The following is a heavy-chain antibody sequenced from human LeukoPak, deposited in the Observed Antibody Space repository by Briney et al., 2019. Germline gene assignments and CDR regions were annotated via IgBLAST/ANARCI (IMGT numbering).Heavy chain of an antibody. CDR2: INPSGGST. D-gene: IGHD4-17*01. CDR3: ARGGEEYGDQGGWFDP. Sequence: ASVKVSCKASGGTFSSYAISWVRQAPGQGLEWMGIINPSGGSTSYAQKFQGRVTMTRDMTTSTVYMELSSLRSEDTAVYYCARGGEEYGDQGGWFDPWGQGTLVTVSS. CDR1: GGTFSSYA. V-gene: IGHV1-46*01. J-gene: IGHJ5*02.